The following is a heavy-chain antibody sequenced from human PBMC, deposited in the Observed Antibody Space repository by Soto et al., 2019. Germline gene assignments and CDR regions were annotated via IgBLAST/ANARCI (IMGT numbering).Heavy chain of an antibody. CDR2: IMPVFGTP. J-gene: IGHJ5*01. V-gene: IGHV1-69*13. CDR3: ARAFRYYFDTSGYYPFDS. Sequence: GASVKVSCKASGGTSNKYSFSWVRQAPGQGLEWMGGIMPVFGTPTYAQKFQGRVTITADESTNTFYMDLSSLRSEDTAVYYCARAFRYYFDTSGYYPFDSWGQGTLVTVSS. D-gene: IGHD3-22*01. CDR1: GGTSNKYS.